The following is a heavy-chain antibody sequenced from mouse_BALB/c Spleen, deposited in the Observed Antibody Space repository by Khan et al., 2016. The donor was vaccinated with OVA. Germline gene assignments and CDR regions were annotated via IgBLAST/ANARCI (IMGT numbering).Heavy chain of an antibody. Sequence: VQLQQSGTVLARPGASVKMSCKASGYSFTSYLIHWVKQRPGQGLEWIGDIYPGNSDPTSNQKFKDKATLTAGTSANTAYMELSSLTNEDSAVYYCARGGYSSFAYWGQGTLVTVSA. J-gene: IGHJ3*01. V-gene: IGHV1-5*01. CDR3: ARGGYSSFAY. D-gene: IGHD1-3*01. CDR2: IYPGNSDP. CDR1: GYSFTSYL.